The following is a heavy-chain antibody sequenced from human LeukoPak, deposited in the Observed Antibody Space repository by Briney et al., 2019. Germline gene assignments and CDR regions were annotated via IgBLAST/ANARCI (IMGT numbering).Heavy chain of an antibody. V-gene: IGHV3-33*01. CDR3: ARDKSITIFGVVNDNYYYYMDV. CDR1: GFTFSSYG. J-gene: IGHJ6*03. Sequence: GGSLRLSCAASGFTFSSYGMHWVRQAPGKGLEGVAVIWYDGSNKYYADSVKGRFTISRDNSKNTLYLQMNSLRAEDTAVYYCARDKSITIFGVVNDNYYYYMDVWGKGTTVTVSS. CDR2: IWYDGSNK. D-gene: IGHD3-3*01.